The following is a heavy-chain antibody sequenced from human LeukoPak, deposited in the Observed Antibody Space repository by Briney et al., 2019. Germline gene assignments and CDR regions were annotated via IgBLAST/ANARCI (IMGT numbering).Heavy chain of an antibody. J-gene: IGHJ4*02. CDR3: ARVELPIAVAGDDY. D-gene: IGHD6-19*01. CDR1: GFTFSSYA. Sequence: GGSLRLSCAASGFTFSSYAMHWVRQAPGKGLEWVAVISYDGSNKYYADSVKGRFTISRDNSKNTLYLQMNSLRAEDTAVYYCARVELPIAVAGDDYWGQGTLVTVSS. CDR2: ISYDGSNK. V-gene: IGHV3-30*04.